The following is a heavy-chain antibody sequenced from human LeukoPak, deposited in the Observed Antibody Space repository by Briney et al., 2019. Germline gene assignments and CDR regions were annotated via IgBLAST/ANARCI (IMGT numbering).Heavy chain of an antibody. CDR1: GLPVGVKY. J-gene: IGHJ4*02. CDR3: ARDPGFDYGWDY. V-gene: IGHV3-66*01. Sequence: GGSQTLSCAPSGLPVGVKYVHWVRQHRGKGLECVSVIYGGGNIFYANTVKGRFTISRDNSNNTVYLQMSSLRAEDTAMYYCARDPGFDYGWDYWGQGTRVSVSS. D-gene: IGHD6-19*01. CDR2: IYGGGNI.